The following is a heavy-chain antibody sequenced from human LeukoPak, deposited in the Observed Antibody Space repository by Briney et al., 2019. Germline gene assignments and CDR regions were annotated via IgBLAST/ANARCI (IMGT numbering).Heavy chain of an antibody. CDR1: GFTFSSYG. Sequence: GRSLRLSCAASGFTFSSYGMHWVRQAPGKGLEWVAVISYDGSNKYYADSVKGRFTISRDNSKNTLYLQMNSLRAEDTAVYYCAKDRDCYDSSSYYYFDYWGQGTLVTVSS. D-gene: IGHD3-22*01. V-gene: IGHV3-30*18. CDR2: ISYDGSNK. J-gene: IGHJ4*02. CDR3: AKDRDCYDSSSYYYFDY.